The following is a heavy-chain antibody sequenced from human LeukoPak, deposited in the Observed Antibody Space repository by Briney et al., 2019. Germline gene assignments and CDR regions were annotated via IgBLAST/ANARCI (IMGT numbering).Heavy chain of an antibody. D-gene: IGHD3-10*01. J-gene: IGHJ4*02. V-gene: IGHV4-34*01. Sequence: PSETLSLTCAVYGGSFSGYYWSWIRQPPGKGLEWIGEINHSGSTNYNPSLKSRVTISVDTSKNQFSLKLSSVTAADTAVYYCARGRKGITMARGATDFDWWGQGTLVTVSS. CDR2: INHSGST. CDR1: GGSFSGYY. CDR3: ARGRKGITMARGATDFDW.